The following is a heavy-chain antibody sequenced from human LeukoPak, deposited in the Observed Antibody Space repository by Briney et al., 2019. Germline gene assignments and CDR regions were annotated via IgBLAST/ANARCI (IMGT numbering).Heavy chain of an antibody. CDR3: ARVRSDSSGWYEFDY. D-gene: IGHD6-19*01. V-gene: IGHV3-53*01. J-gene: IGHJ4*02. CDR2: IYTGGST. Sequence: GGSLRLSCAASGFSVSSNYMGWVRQVPGKGLEWVSVIYTGGSTYYADSVKGRFTISRDDSKNTLFLQMSSLRAEDTAVYYCARVRSDSSGWYEFDYWGQGTLVTVSS. CDR1: GFSVSSNY.